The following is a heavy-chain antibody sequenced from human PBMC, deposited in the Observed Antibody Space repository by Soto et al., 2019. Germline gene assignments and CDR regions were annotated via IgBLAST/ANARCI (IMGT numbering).Heavy chain of an antibody. V-gene: IGHV4-4*07. CDR2: VSTNGAT. CDR3: ARADYEILTGSYAMDV. CDR1: DDFISSYY. D-gene: IGHD3-9*01. J-gene: IGHJ6*02. Sequence: ETLSLTCTVSDDFISSYYWNWIRQPAGKGLEWIGRVSTNGATNYNPSPESRVTMSVDTSKNQFSLKLTSVTAADTAVYFCARADYEILTGSYAMDVWGQGTTVTVSS.